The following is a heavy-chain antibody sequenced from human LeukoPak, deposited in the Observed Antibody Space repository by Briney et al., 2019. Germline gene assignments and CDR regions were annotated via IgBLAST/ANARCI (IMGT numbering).Heavy chain of an antibody. CDR1: GFTVSSNY. D-gene: IGHD3-16*01. Sequence: PGRSLRLSCAASGFTVSSNYMSWVRQAPGKGLEWVSVIYSDVSTYYADSVKGRFTISRHNSKNTLYLQMNSLRAEDTAVYYCARDLGSYFDYWGQGTLVTVSS. CDR3: ARDLGSYFDY. J-gene: IGHJ4*02. V-gene: IGHV3-53*04. CDR2: IYSDVST.